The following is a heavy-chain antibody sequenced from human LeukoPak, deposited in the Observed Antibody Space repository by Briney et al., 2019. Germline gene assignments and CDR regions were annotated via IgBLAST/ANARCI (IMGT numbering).Heavy chain of an antibody. Sequence: SETLSLTCAVYGGSFSGYYWSWIRQPPGKGLEWIGEINHSGSTNYNPSLKSRVTISVDTSKNQFSLKLSSVTAADTAVYYCARGAILDYYDSSGYYTLVYWGQGTLATVSS. J-gene: IGHJ4*02. CDR2: INHSGST. V-gene: IGHV4-34*01. CDR3: ARGAILDYYDSSGYYTLVY. CDR1: GGSFSGYY. D-gene: IGHD3-22*01.